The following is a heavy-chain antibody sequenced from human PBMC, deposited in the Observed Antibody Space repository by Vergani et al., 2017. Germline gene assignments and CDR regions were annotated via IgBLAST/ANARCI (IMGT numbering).Heavy chain of an antibody. V-gene: IGHV4-61*01. J-gene: IGHJ3*01. CDR2: ISYTGST. D-gene: IGHD2-21*01. CDR3: ARXQVGMGQYGPLDV. Sequence: QVQLHESGPGLVKPSETLALTCSVSGGSISSTGRYFWSWVRQSPGRGLEWIGYISYTGSTTYNPSLKSRVTMTIDTSKNQCYLHLNSVTAADTAMYYCARXQVGMGQYGPLDVWGQGTMVTVSS. CDR1: GGSISSTGRYF.